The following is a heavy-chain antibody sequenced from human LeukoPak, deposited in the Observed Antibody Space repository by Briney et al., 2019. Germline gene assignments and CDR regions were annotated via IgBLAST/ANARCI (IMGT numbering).Heavy chain of an antibody. J-gene: IGHJ4*02. CDR1: GGSISSYY. CDR3: AISTYYDFWSGYPLDY. CDR2: IYYSGST. D-gene: IGHD3-3*01. Sequence: SETLSLTCTVSGGSISSYYWSWIRQPPGKGLEWIGYIYYSGSTNYNPSLKSRVTISVDTSKTQYSLKLSSVTAADTAVYYCAISTYYDFWSGYPLDYWGQGTLVTVSS. V-gene: IGHV4-59*01.